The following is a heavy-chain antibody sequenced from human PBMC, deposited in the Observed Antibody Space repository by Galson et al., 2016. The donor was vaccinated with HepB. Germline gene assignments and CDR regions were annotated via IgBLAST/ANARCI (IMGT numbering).Heavy chain of an antibody. CDR1: GFSFSNYN. V-gene: IGHV3-21*01. D-gene: IGHD3-10*01. CDR2: ISGTSTHI. Sequence: SLRLSCAASGFSFSNYNMNWVRQAPGKGPEWVSSISGTSTHIYYADSVKGRFTISRDNAKNSLYLQTNSLRAEDTAMYYCARDRIIMLRGVTNWLDPWGQGTLVTVSS. CDR3: ARDRIIMLRGVTNWLDP. J-gene: IGHJ5*02.